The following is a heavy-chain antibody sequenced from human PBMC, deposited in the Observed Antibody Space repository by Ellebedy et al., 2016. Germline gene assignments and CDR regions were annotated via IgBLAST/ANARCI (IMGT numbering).Heavy chain of an antibody. CDR2: IYISGSA. CDR1: GGSINSGAYY. V-gene: IGHV4-61*02. D-gene: IGHD3-3*01. Sequence: SETLSLTXTVSGGSINSGAYYWTWIRQPAGKGLEWIGRIYISGSANYSPSLKSRVTMSVDTSKNHFSLELRSVTAEDTAVYYCASLTIPGGSDYWGQGTLVTVSS. CDR3: ASLTIPGGSDY. J-gene: IGHJ4*02.